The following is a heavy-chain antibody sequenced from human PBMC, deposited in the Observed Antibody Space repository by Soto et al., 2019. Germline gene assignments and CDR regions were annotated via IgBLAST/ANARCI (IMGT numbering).Heavy chain of an antibody. J-gene: IGHJ4*02. Sequence: PGGSLRLSCAASGFTFSSYAMSWFRQAPGKGLEWVSAISGSGGSTYYADSVKGRFTISRDNSKNTLYLQMNSLRAEDTAVYYCAKDGAVTYYYDNPDYWGQGTLVTVSS. V-gene: IGHV3-23*01. CDR2: ISGSGGST. D-gene: IGHD3-22*01. CDR3: AKDGAVTYYYDNPDY. CDR1: GFTFSSYA.